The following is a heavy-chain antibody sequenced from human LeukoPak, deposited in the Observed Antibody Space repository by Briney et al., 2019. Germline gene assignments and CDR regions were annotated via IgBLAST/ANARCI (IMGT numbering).Heavy chain of an antibody. D-gene: IGHD4-11*01. CDR2: IYYSGST. V-gene: IGHV4-59*01. J-gene: IGHJ4*02. CDR1: GGSISSYY. Sequence: PSETLSLTCTVSGGSISSYYWSWIRQPPGKGLEWIGYIYYSGSTNYNPSLKSRVTISVDTSMNQFSLRLSSVTAADTAVYYCARGTVTTSGPFDYWGQGTLVTVSS. CDR3: ARGTVTTSGPFDY.